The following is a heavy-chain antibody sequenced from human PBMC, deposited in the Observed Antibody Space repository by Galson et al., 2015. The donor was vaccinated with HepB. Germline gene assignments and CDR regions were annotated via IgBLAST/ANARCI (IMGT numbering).Heavy chain of an antibody. CDR1: GGTFSSYA. D-gene: IGHD1-26*01. Sequence: SVKVSCKASGGTFSSYAISWVRQAPGQGLEWMGGIIPIFGTANYAQKFQGRVTITADESTSTAYMELSSLRSEDTAVYYCARDLGAGSYYHGGDYWGQGTLVTVSS. J-gene: IGHJ4*02. CDR3: ARDLGAGSYYHGGDY. CDR2: IIPIFGTA. V-gene: IGHV1-69*13.